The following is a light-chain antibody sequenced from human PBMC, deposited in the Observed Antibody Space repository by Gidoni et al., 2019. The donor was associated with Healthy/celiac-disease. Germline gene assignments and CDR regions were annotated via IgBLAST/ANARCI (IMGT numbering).Light chain of an antibody. CDR1: SSDVGGYNY. CDR2: DVS. Sequence: ALTQHRPVSGSPGQPVTISCTGTSSDVGGYNYVSGYQQHPGKAPKLMIYDVSKRPSGVPDRFSGSKSGNTASLTISGLQAEDEADYYCCSYAGSYTLGVFGGGTKLTVL. V-gene: IGLV2-11*01. CDR3: CSYAGSYTLGV. J-gene: IGLJ3*02.